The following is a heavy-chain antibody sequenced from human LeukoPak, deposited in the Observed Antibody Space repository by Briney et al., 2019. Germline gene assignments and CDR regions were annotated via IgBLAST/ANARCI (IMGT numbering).Heavy chain of an antibody. CDR2: IYYSGST. V-gene: IGHV4-39*01. CDR1: GGSISSSSYY. D-gene: IGHD3-3*01. CDR3: ARQMYYDFWSGYLFGAFDI. J-gene: IGHJ3*02. Sequence: SETLSLTCTVSGGSISSSSYYWGWIRQPPGKGLEWIGSIYYSGSTYYNPSLKSRVTISVDTSKNQFSLKLSSVTAADTAVYYCARQMYYDFWSGYLFGAFDIWGQGTMVTVSS.